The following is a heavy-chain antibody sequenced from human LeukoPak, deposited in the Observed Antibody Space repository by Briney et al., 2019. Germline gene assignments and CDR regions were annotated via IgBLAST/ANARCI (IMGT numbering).Heavy chain of an antibody. Sequence: SETLSLTCTVSGGSISSSSYYWGWIRQPPGKGLEWIGSIYYSGGTYYSPSLKSRVTISVDSSKNQFSLTLNSVTAADTAVYYCASVSVWELATHTGGSFDYWGRGILVTVSS. CDR2: IYYSGGT. J-gene: IGHJ4*02. CDR1: GGSISSSSYY. V-gene: IGHV4-39*07. D-gene: IGHD1-26*01. CDR3: ASVSVWELATHTGGSFDY.